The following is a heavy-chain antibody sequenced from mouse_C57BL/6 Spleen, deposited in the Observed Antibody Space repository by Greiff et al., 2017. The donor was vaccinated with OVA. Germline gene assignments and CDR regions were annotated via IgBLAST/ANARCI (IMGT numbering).Heavy chain of an antibody. CDR2: IDPETGGT. CDR3: TRDSSGLYAMDY. CDR1: GYTFTDYE. V-gene: IGHV1-15*01. J-gene: IGHJ4*01. Sequence: QVQLKQSGAELVRPGASVTLSCKASGYTFTDYEMHWVKQTPVHGLEWIGAIDPETGGTAYNQKFKGKAILTADKSSSTAYMELRSLTSEDSAVYYCTRDSSGLYAMDYWGQGTSVTVSS. D-gene: IGHD3-2*02.